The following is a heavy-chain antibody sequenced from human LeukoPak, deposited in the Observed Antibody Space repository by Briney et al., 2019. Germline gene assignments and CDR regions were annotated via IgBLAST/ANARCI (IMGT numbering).Heavy chain of an antibody. CDR2: INPNSGGT. CDR1: GYTFTGYY. Sequence: ASVKVSCKASGYTFTGYYMHWVRQAPGQGLEWMGWINPNSGGTNYAQKFQGWDTMTRDTSISTAYMELSRLRSDDTAVYYCARERIAAAGQFDPWGQGTLVTVSS. CDR3: ARERIAAAGQFDP. V-gene: IGHV1-2*04. D-gene: IGHD6-13*01. J-gene: IGHJ5*02.